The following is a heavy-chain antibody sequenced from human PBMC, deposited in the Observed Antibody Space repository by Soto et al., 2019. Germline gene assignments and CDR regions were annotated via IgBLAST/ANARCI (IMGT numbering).Heavy chain of an antibody. J-gene: IGHJ3*02. Sequence: EVQLVESGGGLVQPGRSLRLSCAASGFTFDDYAMHWVRQAPGKGLEWVSGISWNSGSIGYADSVKGRFTISRDNAKNSLYLQMNSLRAEDTAVYYCAKILAVAGQHAFDIWGQGTMVTVSS. CDR3: AKILAVAGQHAFDI. CDR1: GFTFDDYA. CDR2: ISWNSGSI. V-gene: IGHV3-9*01. D-gene: IGHD6-19*01.